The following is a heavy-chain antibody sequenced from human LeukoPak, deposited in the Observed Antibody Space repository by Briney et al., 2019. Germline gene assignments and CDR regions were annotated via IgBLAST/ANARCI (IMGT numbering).Heavy chain of an antibody. CDR2: IYYSGST. CDR1: GGSISSYY. D-gene: IGHD3-3*01. CDR3: ARIGYDFWSGYYPY. J-gene: IGHJ4*02. Sequence: SETLSLTCTVSGGSISSYYWSWIRQPPGKELEWVGYIYYSGSTNYNPSLKSRVTISVDTSKNQFSLKLSSVTAADTAVYYCARIGYDFWSGYYPYWGQGTLVTVSS. V-gene: IGHV4-59*08.